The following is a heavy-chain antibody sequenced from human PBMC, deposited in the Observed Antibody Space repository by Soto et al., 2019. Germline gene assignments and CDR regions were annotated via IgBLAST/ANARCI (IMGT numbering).Heavy chain of an antibody. Sequence: QVQLVQSGAEVKKPGSSVKVSCKASGGTFSSYAISWVRQAPVQGLEWMGGIIPIFGTANYAQKFQGRVTITADESTSTAYMELSSLRSEDTAVYYCVRVNQYYYDSSGYSNWFDPWGQGTLVTVSS. V-gene: IGHV1-69*01. CDR2: IIPIFGTA. CDR1: GGTFSSYA. CDR3: VRVNQYYYDSSGYSNWFDP. D-gene: IGHD3-22*01. J-gene: IGHJ5*02.